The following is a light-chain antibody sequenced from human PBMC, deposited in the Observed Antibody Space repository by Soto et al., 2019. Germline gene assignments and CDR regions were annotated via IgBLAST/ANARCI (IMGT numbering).Light chain of an antibody. CDR1: SSDVGGYNY. J-gene: IGLJ3*02. Sequence: QSALTQPASVSGSHGQSIAISCTGTSSDVGGYNYVSWYQHHPGKAPKLIIHDVTSRPSGVSNRFSGSKSDNTASLTISGLQAEDEADYYCSSFTYSNTWVFGGGTKLTVL. CDR3: SSFTYSNTWV. CDR2: DVT. V-gene: IGLV2-14*03.